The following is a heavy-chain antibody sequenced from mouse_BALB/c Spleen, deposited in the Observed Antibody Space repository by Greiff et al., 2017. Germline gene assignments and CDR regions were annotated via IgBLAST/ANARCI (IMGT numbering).Heavy chain of an antibody. CDR3: AREGDDGSPFAY. Sequence: EVKLVESGGGLVKPGGSLKLSCAASGFTFSSYAMSWVRQSPEKRLEWVAEISSGGSYTYYPDTVTGRFTISRDNAKNTLYLEMSSLRSEDTAMYYCAREGDDGSPFAYWGQGTLVTVSA. D-gene: IGHD2-3*01. CDR1: GFTFSSYA. J-gene: IGHJ3*01. CDR2: ISSGGSYT. V-gene: IGHV5-9-4*01.